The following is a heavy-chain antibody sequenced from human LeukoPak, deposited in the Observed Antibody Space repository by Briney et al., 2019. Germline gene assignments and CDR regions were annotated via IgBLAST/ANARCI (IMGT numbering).Heavy chain of an antibody. J-gene: IGHJ4*02. D-gene: IGHD6-19*01. Sequence: PGGSLRLSCAASGFTFDDYAMHWVRQAPGKGLEWVSGISWNSGSIGYADSVKGRFTISRDNAKNSLYLQMNSLRAEDTALYYCAKAAHSAVAGSLLDYWGQGTLVTVSS. CDR3: AKAAHSAVAGSLLDY. CDR1: GFTFDDYA. V-gene: IGHV3-9*01. CDR2: ISWNSGSI.